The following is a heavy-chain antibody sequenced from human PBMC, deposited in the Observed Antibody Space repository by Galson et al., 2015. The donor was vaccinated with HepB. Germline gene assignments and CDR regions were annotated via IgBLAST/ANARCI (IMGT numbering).Heavy chain of an antibody. J-gene: IGHJ6*02. V-gene: IGHV3-48*01. Sequence: SLRLSCAASGFTFSSXSMNWVRQAPGKGLEWVSYISSSSSTIYYADSVKGRFTISRDNAKNSLYLQMNSLRAEDTAVYYCARDVRVWGGMDVWGQGTTVTVSS. CDR1: GFTFSSXS. CDR3: ARDVRVWGGMDV. D-gene: IGHD6-6*01. CDR2: ISSSSSTI.